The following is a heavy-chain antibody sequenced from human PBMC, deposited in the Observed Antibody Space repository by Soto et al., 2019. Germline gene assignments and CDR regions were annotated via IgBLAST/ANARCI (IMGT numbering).Heavy chain of an antibody. CDR1: GYTFSGFY. J-gene: IGHJ4*02. D-gene: IGHD6-19*01. CDR3: ASAAVTGTAGLDF. V-gene: IGHV1-2*02. CDR2: INPNSGGT. Sequence: ASVKVSFKASGYTFSGFYMHWVRQAPGQGLEWMGWINPNSGGTKSAEKFQGRVTMTRDTSISTAYMELSRLTSDYTAVYYCASAAVTGTAGLDFWGQGTQVTVS.